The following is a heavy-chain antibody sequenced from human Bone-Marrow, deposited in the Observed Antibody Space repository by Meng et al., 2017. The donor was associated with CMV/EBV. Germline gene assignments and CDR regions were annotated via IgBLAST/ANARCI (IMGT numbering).Heavy chain of an antibody. D-gene: IGHD1-26*01. J-gene: IGHJ6*02. CDR3: ARDGLGATVAYYYGMDV. V-gene: IGHV3-11*01. CDR1: GFTFSDYY. Sequence: GGSLRLSCAASGFTFSDYYMSWIRRAPGKGLEWVSYISSSGSTIYYADSVKGRFTISRDNAKNSLYLQMNSLRAEDTAVYYCARDGLGATVAYYYGMDVWGQGTTVTVSS. CDR2: ISSSGSTI.